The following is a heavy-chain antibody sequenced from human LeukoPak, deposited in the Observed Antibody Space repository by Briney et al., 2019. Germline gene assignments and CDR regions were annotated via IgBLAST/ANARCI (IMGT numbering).Heavy chain of an antibody. D-gene: IGHD5-12*01. V-gene: IGHV4-31*02. CDR1: GASISSGGYY. J-gene: IGHJ6*02. CDR3: ASSEATTTPPPYGMDV. Sequence: SETLSLTCTVSGASISSGGYYWSWIRQHPGKGLEWIGYIYYSGGTFYNPSLKGRVTMSVDMSKNQISLRLSSVTVADTAVYYCASSEATTTPPPYGMDVWGQGTTVTVSS. CDR2: IYYSGGT.